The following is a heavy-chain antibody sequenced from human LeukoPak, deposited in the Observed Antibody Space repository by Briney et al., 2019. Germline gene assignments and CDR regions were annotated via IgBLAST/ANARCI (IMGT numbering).Heavy chain of an antibody. J-gene: IGHJ4*02. CDR2: IYYSGSF. CDR3: ARRIGGGYCTGGSCYIDY. CDR1: GGSISSSSYF. Sequence: SETLSLTCTVSGGSISSSSYFWGWIRQPPGKGLEWIGSIYYSGSFYYNPSLKSPVTISVNTSKNQFSLKLSSVTAADTAVYYCARRIGGGYCTGGSCYIDYWGQGTLVTVSS. D-gene: IGHD2-8*02. V-gene: IGHV4-39*01.